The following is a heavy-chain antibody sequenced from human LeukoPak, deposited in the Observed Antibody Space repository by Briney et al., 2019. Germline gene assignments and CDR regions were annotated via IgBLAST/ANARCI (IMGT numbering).Heavy chain of an antibody. V-gene: IGHV4-39*01. D-gene: IGHD3-10*01. CDR2: IYYSEST. CDR3: ATSGSDY. CDR1: GGSISSSSYY. Sequence: TSETLSLTCTVSGGSISSSSYYWGWIRQPPGKGLEWIRSIYYSESTYYNPSLKSRVTISVDTSKNQFSLKLSSVTAADTAVYYCATSGSDYWGQGTLVTVSS. J-gene: IGHJ4*02.